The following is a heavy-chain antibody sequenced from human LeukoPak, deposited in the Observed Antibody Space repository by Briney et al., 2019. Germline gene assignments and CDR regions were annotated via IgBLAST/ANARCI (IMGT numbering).Heavy chain of an antibody. CDR3: AKDPYIVVVPAAFDP. CDR2: ISGSGGST. D-gene: IGHD2-2*01. V-gene: IGHV3-23*01. Sequence: GGSLRLSCAASGFTFSTYWMSWVRQAPGKGLEWVSAISGSGGSTYYADSVKGRFTISRDNSKNTLYLQMNSLRAEDTAVYYCAKDPYIVVVPAAFDPWGQGTLVTVSS. J-gene: IGHJ5*02. CDR1: GFTFSTYW.